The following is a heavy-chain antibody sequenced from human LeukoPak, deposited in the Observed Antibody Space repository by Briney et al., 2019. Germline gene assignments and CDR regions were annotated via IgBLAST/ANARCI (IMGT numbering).Heavy chain of an antibody. V-gene: IGHV3-15*01. CDR1: DLAFRNAG. CDR3: TTALSPHYYDSSGYPDAYYFDY. CDR2: FKSKPDGGTT. D-gene: IGHD3-22*01. Sequence: GGPLRLPGEASDLAFRNAGLSGVGRAQGKGRKWFGRFKSKPDGGTTDYAAPVKGRFTISRDDSKNTLYLQMNSLKTEDTAVYYCTTALSPHYYDSSGYPDAYYFDYWAREPSSPSPQ. J-gene: IGHJ4*02.